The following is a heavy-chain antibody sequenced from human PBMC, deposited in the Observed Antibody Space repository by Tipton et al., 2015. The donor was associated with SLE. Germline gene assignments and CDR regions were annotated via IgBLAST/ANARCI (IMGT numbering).Heavy chain of an antibody. CDR3: ARGIPSRI. Sequence: TLSLTCTVSGYSISSGYYWGWIRQPPGKGLEWIGSIYHSGSTYYNSSLRSRVTISVDTSENQFSLKLSSVTAADTAVYYCARGIPSRIWGQGTMVTVSS. V-gene: IGHV4-38-2*02. J-gene: IGHJ3*02. CDR2: IYHSGST. CDR1: GYSISSGYY.